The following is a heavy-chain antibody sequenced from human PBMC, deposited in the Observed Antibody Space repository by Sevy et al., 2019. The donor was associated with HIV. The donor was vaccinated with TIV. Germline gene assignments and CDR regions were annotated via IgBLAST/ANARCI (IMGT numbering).Heavy chain of an antibody. CDR2: ISSSSSTI. CDR1: GFTFSSYS. Sequence: GGSLRLSCAASGFTFSSYSMNWVRQAPGKGLEWVSYISSSSSTIYYADSVKGRFTISRDNAKNSLYLQMNSLRAEDTAVYYCARDVHMTMVQGNGQHSFDYWGQGTLVTVSS. D-gene: IGHD3-10*01. CDR3: ARDVHMTMVQGNGQHSFDY. J-gene: IGHJ4*02. V-gene: IGHV3-48*01.